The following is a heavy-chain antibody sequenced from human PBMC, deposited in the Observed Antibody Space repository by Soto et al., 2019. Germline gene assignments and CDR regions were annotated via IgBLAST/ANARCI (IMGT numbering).Heavy chain of an antibody. V-gene: IGHV4-39*01. CDR3: ARHLRLVVPDHVLSWFDP. D-gene: IGHD2-2*01. CDR1: GGSISSSSYY. J-gene: IGHJ5*02. Sequence: QLQLQESGPGLVKPSETLSLTCTVSGGSISSSSYYWGWIRQPPGKGLEWIGSIYYSGSTYYNPSLKSRATITVDTAKNQSSLMLSSVTAADTAVYYCARHLRLVVPDHVLSWFDPWGQGTLVTVSS. CDR2: IYYSGST.